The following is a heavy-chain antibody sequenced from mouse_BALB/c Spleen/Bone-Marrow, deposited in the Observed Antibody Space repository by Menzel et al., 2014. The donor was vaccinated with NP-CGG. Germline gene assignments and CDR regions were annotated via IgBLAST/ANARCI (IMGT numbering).Heavy chain of an antibody. CDR1: GFTFRSYG. V-gene: IGHV5-6-3*01. CDR3: ARVWYFDY. J-gene: IGHJ2*03. CDR2: INNNGVYP. Sequence: VKVEDSGGGLVQPGGSLKLSCAASGFTFRSYGMSWVRQTPDKRLEIVANINNNGVYPYYPDSVKGRFTISRDNAKNTLYLQMSSLKSEDTAMYYCARVWYFDYWGQGTSLTVSS.